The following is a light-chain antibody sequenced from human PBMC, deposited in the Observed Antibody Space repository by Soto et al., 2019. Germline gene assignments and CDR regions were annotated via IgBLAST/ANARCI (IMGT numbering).Light chain of an antibody. CDR2: GTS. CDR3: QQYDDWLRLT. V-gene: IGKV3D-15*01. Sequence: EIVLTQSPGTLSLSPGERATLSCRASQSVSSKYLAWYQQKPGQAPRVLIYGTSIRATGIPARFSGSGSGTEFNLTISSLQSEDFAVYFCQQYDDWLRLTFGGGTKVEIK. CDR1: QSVSSKY. J-gene: IGKJ4*01.